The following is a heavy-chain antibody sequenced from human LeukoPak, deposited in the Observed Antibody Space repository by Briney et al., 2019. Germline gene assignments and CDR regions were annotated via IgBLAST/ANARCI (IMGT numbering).Heavy chain of an antibody. D-gene: IGHD1-26*01. CDR2: ITASGTAM. J-gene: IGHJ4*02. Sequence: GGSLRLSCAASGFTFSSYVMNWVRQAPGKGLEWVSHITASGTAMFYADSVKGRFTISRDNAKNSLYLQMNSLRDEDTAVYYCASSGSYRFDYWGQGTLVTVSS. V-gene: IGHV3-48*02. CDR1: GFTFSSYV. CDR3: ASSGSYRFDY.